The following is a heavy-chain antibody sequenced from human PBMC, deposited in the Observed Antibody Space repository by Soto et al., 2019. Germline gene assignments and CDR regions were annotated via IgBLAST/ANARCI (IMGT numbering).Heavy chain of an antibody. CDR1: GGSVRSGTHY. CDR3: ARESKSDTSGYPPWFAP. J-gene: IGHJ5*02. D-gene: IGHD3-22*01. V-gene: IGHV4-61*01. Sequence: SETLSLTCTVSGGSVRSGTHYWAWIRQPPGKGLEWIGYIYYRGTTKYNPSLESRVTMLVDASKNQFSLQLRSVTAADTAVYYCARESKSDTSGYPPWFAPWGQGTLVTVSS. CDR2: IYYRGTT.